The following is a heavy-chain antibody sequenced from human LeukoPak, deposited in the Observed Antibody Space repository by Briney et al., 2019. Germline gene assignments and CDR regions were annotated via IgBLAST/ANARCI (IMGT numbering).Heavy chain of an antibody. D-gene: IGHD4-17*01. CDR3: ARASALYGDYVGNAFDI. Sequence: PSETLSLTCTVSGGSISSYYWSWIRQPPGKALEWIGYIYYSGSTNYNPSLKSRVTISVDTSKNQFSLKLSSVTAADTAVYYCARASALYGDYVGNAFDIWGQGTMVTVSS. V-gene: IGHV4-59*01. J-gene: IGHJ3*02. CDR2: IYYSGST. CDR1: GGSISSYY.